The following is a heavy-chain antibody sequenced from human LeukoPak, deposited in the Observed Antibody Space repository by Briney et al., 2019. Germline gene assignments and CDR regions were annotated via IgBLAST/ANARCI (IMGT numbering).Heavy chain of an antibody. CDR3: AKDRGWCFEY. Sequence: GGSLRLSCAASGFTFSSYGMHWVRQAPGKGLEWVAVISYDGSNKYYADSVKGRFTISRDNSKNTLYLQMNSLRVEDTAVYYCAKDRGWCFEYWGQGTLVTVSS. J-gene: IGHJ4*02. V-gene: IGHV3-30*18. CDR2: ISYDGSNK. CDR1: GFTFSSYG. D-gene: IGHD6-19*01.